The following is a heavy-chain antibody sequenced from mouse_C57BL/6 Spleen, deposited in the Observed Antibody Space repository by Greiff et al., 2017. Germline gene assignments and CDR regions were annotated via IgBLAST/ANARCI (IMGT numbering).Heavy chain of an antibody. Sequence: QVQLQQPGAELVRPGTSVKLSCKASGYTFTSYWMHWVKQRPGQGLEWIGVIDPSDSYTNYNQKFKGKATLTVDTSSSTAYMQRSSLTSEDSAVYYCARLDDYDGNYYAMDYWGQGTSVTVSS. CDR3: ARLDDYDGNYYAMDY. V-gene: IGHV1-59*01. J-gene: IGHJ4*01. CDR2: IDPSDSYT. D-gene: IGHD2-4*01. CDR1: GYTFTSYW.